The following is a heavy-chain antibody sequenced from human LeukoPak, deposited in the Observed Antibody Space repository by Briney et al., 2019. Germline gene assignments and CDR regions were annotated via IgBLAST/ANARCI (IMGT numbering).Heavy chain of an antibody. CDR3: ARLYSSSWFEGFDY. J-gene: IGHJ4*02. Sequence: SETVSLTCAVYGGSFSGYYWRWIRQPPGKGLEWIGEINHSGSTNYNPSLKSRVTISVDTSKNQFSLKLSSVAAADTAVYYCARLYSSSWFEGFDYWGQGTLVSVPS. D-gene: IGHD6-13*01. CDR1: GGSFSGYY. V-gene: IGHV4-34*01. CDR2: INHSGST.